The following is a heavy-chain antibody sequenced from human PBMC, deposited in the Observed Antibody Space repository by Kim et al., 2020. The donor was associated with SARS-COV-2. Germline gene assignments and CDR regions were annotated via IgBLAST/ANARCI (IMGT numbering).Heavy chain of an antibody. CDR2: ISDDGNSK. Sequence: GGSLRLSCAASGFTFSQYPMHWVRQAPGKGLEWVAFISDDGNSKYYTDSVKGRFTISRDNSKNTLYLQTNGLRTDDTAVFYCASAKGYYISGCYLFDYWGQGTLVTVSS. J-gene: IGHJ4*02. CDR1: GFTFSQYP. D-gene: IGHD6-19*01. CDR3: ASAKGYYISGCYLFDY. V-gene: IGHV3-30-3*01.